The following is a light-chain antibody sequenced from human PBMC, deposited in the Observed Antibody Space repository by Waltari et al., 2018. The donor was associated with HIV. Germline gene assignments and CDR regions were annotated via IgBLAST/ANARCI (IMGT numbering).Light chain of an antibody. CDR2: SST. J-gene: IGLJ2*01. Sequence: QTVVTQEPSMTVSPGGTVTLTCNSATGLAGSGHYVNWVQQKPGRPPRPLIYSSTRRHPLTPERFSASLVGDRAALTLSNVWPEDQANYYCMLFFRTSYLFGGGTRVTVL. CDR3: MLFFRTSYL. CDR1: TGLAGSGHY. V-gene: IGLV7-43*01.